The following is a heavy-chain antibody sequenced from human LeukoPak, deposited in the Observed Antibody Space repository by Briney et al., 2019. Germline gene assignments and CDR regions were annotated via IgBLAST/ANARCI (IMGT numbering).Heavy chain of an antibody. J-gene: IGHJ4*02. CDR2: INPNSGGT. Sequence: ASVKVSCKASGYTFTGYYMHWVRQAPGQGLEWMGWINPNSGGTNYAQKFQGRVTMTRDTSISTAYMELSRLRSDDTAVYYCARAPHYDILTCYYRSPFDYWGQGTLVTVSS. D-gene: IGHD3-9*01. CDR1: GYTFTGYY. CDR3: ARAPHYDILTCYYRSPFDY. V-gene: IGHV1-2*02.